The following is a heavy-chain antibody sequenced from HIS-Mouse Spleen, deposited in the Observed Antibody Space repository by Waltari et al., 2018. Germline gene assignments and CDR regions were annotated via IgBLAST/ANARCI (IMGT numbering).Heavy chain of an antibody. CDR3: AKEYSSSHNWFDP. Sequence: QVQLVASGGGVVQPGRSLRLSCAASGFTFSSYAMSWFRQAPGKGLEWVAVISYDGSNKYYADSVKGRFTISRDNSKNTLYLQMNSLRAEDTAVYYCAKEYSSSHNWFDPWGQGTLVTVSS. D-gene: IGHD6-13*01. V-gene: IGHV3-30*18. J-gene: IGHJ5*02. CDR2: ISYDGSNK. CDR1: GFTFSSYA.